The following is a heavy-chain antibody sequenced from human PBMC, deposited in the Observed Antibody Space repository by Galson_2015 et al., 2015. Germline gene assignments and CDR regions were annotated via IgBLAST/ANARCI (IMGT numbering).Heavy chain of an antibody. Sequence: SLRLSCAASGFTFSSYAMHWVRQAPGKGLEWVAVISYDGSNKYYADSVKGRFTISRDNSKNTLYLQMNSLRAEDTAVYYCAREGYDFWSGYYRGGNYFDYWGQGTLVTVSS. CDR2: ISYDGSNK. V-gene: IGHV3-30*01. CDR1: GFTFSSYA. J-gene: IGHJ4*02. CDR3: AREGYDFWSGYYRGGNYFDY. D-gene: IGHD3-3*01.